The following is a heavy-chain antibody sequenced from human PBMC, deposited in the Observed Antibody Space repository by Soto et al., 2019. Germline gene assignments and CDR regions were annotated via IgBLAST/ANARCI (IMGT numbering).Heavy chain of an antibody. CDR3: ARDALAAASLYNWFDP. Sequence: EVQLVESGGGLVQPGGSLRLSCAASGFTFSSYWMSWVRQAPGKGLEWVANIKQDGSEKYYVDSVKGRFTISRDNAKNSLFLQMNSLRAEDTAVYYCARDALAAASLYNWFDPWGQGTLVTVSS. CDR2: IKQDGSEK. CDR1: GFTFSSYW. J-gene: IGHJ5*02. D-gene: IGHD6-13*01. V-gene: IGHV3-7*01.